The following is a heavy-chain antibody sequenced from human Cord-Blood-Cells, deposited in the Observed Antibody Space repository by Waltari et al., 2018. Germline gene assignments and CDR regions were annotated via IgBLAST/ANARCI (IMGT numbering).Heavy chain of an antibody. V-gene: IGHV4-38-2*02. CDR3: ASGVVVPANYWFDP. D-gene: IGHD2-2*01. CDR1: GYSISRGYY. CDR2: IYHSGST. J-gene: IGHJ5*02. Sequence: QVQLQESGPGLVKPSETLSLTCTVSGYSISRGYYWGWIRQPRGKGLEWIGSIYHSGSTYYNPSLKSRVTISVDTSKNQFSLKLSSVTAADTAVYYCASGVVVPANYWFDPWGQGTLVTVSS.